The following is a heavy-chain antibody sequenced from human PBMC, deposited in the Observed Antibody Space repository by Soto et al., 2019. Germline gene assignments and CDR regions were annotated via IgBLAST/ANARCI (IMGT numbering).Heavy chain of an antibody. V-gene: IGHV5-51*01. CDR1: GYSFTSYW. CDR2: IYPGDSDT. J-gene: IGHJ6*02. Sequence: GESLKISCKGSGYSFTSYWIGWVRQMPGKGLGWMGIIYPGDSDTSYSPSFQGQVTISADKSISTAYLQWSSLKASDTAMYYCARLKVGRFLEWSNGMDVWGQGTTVTVSS. CDR3: ARLKVGRFLEWSNGMDV. D-gene: IGHD3-3*01.